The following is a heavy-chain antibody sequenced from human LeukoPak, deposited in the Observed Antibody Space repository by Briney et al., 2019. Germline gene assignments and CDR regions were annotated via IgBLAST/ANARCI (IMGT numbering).Heavy chain of an antibody. Sequence: PGGSLRLSCAASGFTFSSYSMNWVRRAPGKGLEWVSSISSSSGYIYYADSVKGRFTISRDNAKNSLYLQMNSLRAEDTAVYYCARDRFPYCGADCSNVLFDYWGQGTLVTVSS. CDR1: GFTFSSYS. CDR2: ISSSSGYI. V-gene: IGHV3-21*01. CDR3: ARDRFPYCGADCSNVLFDY. D-gene: IGHD2-21*02. J-gene: IGHJ4*02.